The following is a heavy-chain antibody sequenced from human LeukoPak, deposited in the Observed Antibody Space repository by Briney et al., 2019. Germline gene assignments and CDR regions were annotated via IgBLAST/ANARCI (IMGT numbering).Heavy chain of an antibody. CDR2: IRRTSDGGTT. CDR3: STDLMDF. Sequence: GGSLRLSCAPSGFSFSTYWMSWVRQAPGKGLEWLGRIRRTSDGGTTEYAAPVKGRFTISRDDSKNVVYLQVNSLKSEDTAVFYCSTDLMDFWGQGTLVTVSS. V-gene: IGHV3-15*01. J-gene: IGHJ4*02. CDR1: GFSFSTYW.